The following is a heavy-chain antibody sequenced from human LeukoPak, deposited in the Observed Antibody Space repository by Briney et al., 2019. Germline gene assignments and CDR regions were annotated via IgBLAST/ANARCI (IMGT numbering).Heavy chain of an antibody. CDR1: GYTFKGYY. J-gene: IGHJ4*02. D-gene: IGHD6-13*01. V-gene: IGHV1-2*02. CDR3: ASPGTIDY. Sequence: ASVKVSCKASGYTFKGYYMHWVRQAPGQGLEWMGWINPNSGGTNYAQKFQGRVTITADESTSTAYMELSSLRSEDTAVYYCASPGTIDYWGQGTLVTVSS. CDR2: INPNSGGT.